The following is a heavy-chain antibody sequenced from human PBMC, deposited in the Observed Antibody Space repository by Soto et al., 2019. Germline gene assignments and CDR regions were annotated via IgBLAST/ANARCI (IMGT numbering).Heavy chain of an antibody. CDR1: GFTFSSYA. CDR2: ISYDGSNK. Sequence: ESGGGVVQPGRSLRLSCAASGFTFSSYAMHWVRQAPGKGLEWVAVISYDGSNKYYADSVKGRFTISRDNSKNTLYLQMNSLRAEDTAVYYCARDFKDYYGSGLDYWGQGTLVTVSS. V-gene: IGHV3-30-3*01. D-gene: IGHD3-10*01. J-gene: IGHJ4*02. CDR3: ARDFKDYYGSGLDY.